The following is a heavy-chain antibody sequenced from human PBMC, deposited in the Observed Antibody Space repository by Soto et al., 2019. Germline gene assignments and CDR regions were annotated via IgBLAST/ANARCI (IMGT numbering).Heavy chain of an antibody. CDR2: INHSGST. V-gene: IGHV4-34*01. J-gene: IGHJ6*03. D-gene: IGHD2-2*01. CDR1: GGSFSGYY. CDR3: ARGRCSSTSCSPGGYMDV. Sequence: QVQLQQWGAGLLKPSETLSLTCAVYGGSFSGYYWSWIRQPPGKGLEWIGEINHSGSTNYNPSLKSRVTISVGTSKNQFSLKLSSVTAADTAVYYCARGRCSSTSCSPGGYMDVWGKGTTVTVSS.